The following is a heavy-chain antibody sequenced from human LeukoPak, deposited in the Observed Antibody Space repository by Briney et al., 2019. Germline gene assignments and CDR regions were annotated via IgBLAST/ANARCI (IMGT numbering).Heavy chain of an antibody. J-gene: IGHJ6*03. CDR3: ARGRPVPAVLDSYMDV. D-gene: IGHD2-2*01. Sequence: SETLSLTCTVSGGSISSYYWSWIRQPPGKGLEWIGYIYYSGSTNYNPSLKSRVTISVDRSKNQFSLKLSSVTAADTAVYYCARGRPVPAVLDSYMDVWGKGTTVTVSS. CDR1: GGSISSYY. V-gene: IGHV4-59*12. CDR2: IYYSGST.